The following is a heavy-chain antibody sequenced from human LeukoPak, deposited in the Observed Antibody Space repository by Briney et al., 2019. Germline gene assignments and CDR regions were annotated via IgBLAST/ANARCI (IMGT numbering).Heavy chain of an antibody. D-gene: IGHD1-26*01. V-gene: IGHV1-46*01. Sequence: ASVKVSCKASGYTFTSYYVHWVRQAPGQGLEWMGIINPSGGSTSYAQKFQGRVTMTRDMSTSTVYMELSDLEPEDTAVYYCARDYSGEWEQLTGWWFDPWGQGTLVIVSS. J-gene: IGHJ5*02. CDR1: GYTFTSYY. CDR2: INPSGGST. CDR3: ARDYSGEWEQLTGWWFDP.